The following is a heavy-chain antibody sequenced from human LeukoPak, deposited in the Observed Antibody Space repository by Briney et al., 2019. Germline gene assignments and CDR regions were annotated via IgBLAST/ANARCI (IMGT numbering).Heavy chain of an antibody. CDR2: MYSGGDT. D-gene: IGHD1-26*01. J-gene: IGHJ4*02. CDR3: ARDRSGTYSVDY. V-gene: IGHV3-53*01. CDR1: GFTVSDNY. Sequence: PGGSLRLSCAASGFTVSDNYMSWVRQAPGKGLEWVSVMYSGGDTYYANSVKGRFTFSRDISKNTLYLQMNGLRTEDTAMYYCARDRSGTYSVDYWGLGTLVTISS.